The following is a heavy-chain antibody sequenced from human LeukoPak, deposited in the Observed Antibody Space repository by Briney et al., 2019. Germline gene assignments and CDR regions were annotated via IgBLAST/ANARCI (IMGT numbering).Heavy chain of an antibody. V-gene: IGHV4-59*01. Sequence: SETLSLTCTVSGGSISSYYWSWIRQPPGKGLEWIGYIYYSGSTNYNPSLKSRVTISVATSKNQFSLKLSSVTAADTAVYYCARGELRRGWFDPWGQGTLVTVSS. CDR3: ARGELRRGWFDP. J-gene: IGHJ5*02. D-gene: IGHD1-7*01. CDR2: IYYSGST. CDR1: GGSISSYY.